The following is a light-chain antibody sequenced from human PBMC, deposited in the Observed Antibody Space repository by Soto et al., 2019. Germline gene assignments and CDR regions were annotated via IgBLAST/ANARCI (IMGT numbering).Light chain of an antibody. J-gene: IGKJ2*01. CDR1: QSVGIW. Sequence: DIQMTQSPSTLSASVGDRVTITCRASQSVGIWLAWYQQKPGQVPEVLIYGASRLHVGVPSRFTGSGYGTDFTLTINNLQPEDFAIYYCQQFYYYPHTFGQGTKLEVK. CDR3: QQFYYYPHT. CDR2: GAS. V-gene: IGKV1-5*01.